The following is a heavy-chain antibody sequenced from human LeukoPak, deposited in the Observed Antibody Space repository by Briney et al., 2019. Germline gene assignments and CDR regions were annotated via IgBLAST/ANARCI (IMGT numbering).Heavy chain of an antibody. J-gene: IGHJ4*02. Sequence: GGSLRLSCAASRFTVSSNYMSWVRQAPGKGREWVSVIYSGGSTYYADSVKGRFTISRDNAKNSLYLQMNSLRAEDTAVYYCAREGSGLHFDYWGQGTLVTVSS. D-gene: IGHD6-19*01. V-gene: IGHV3-53*01. CDR1: RFTVSSNY. CDR2: IYSGGST. CDR3: AREGSGLHFDY.